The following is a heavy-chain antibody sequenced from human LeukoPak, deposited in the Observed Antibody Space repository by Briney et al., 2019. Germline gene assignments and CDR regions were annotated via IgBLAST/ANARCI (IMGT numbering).Heavy chain of an antibody. CDR2: IYSGGTT. CDR1: GFTVSSNY. V-gene: IGHV3-53*01. J-gene: IGHJ4*02. Sequence: GGSLRLSCAASGFTVSSNYMSWVRQAPGKGLEWVSTIYSGGTTLYADSVEGRFTISRDNSKNTLYLQMNSLRAEDTAVYYCTTKFWYYFNNWGQGTLVTVSS. D-gene: IGHD3-3*01. CDR3: TTKFWYYFNN.